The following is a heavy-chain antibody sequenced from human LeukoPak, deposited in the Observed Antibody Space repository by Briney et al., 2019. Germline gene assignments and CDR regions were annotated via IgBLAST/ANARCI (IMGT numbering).Heavy chain of an antibody. CDR2: IYYSGST. D-gene: IGHD3-3*01. V-gene: IGHV4-59*08. J-gene: IGHJ6*02. Sequence: SETLSLTCTVSGGSISSYYWSWIRQPPGKGLEWIGYIYYSGSTNYNPSLKSRVTISVDTSKNQFSLKLSSVTAADTAVYYCAAAGGDYDFWSGYSSYYYYYGMDVWGQGTTVTDSS. CDR3: AAAGGDYDFWSGYSSYYYYYGMDV. CDR1: GGSISSYY.